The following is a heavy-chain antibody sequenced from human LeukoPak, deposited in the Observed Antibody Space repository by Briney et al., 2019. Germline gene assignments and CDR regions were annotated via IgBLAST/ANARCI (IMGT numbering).Heavy chain of an antibody. Sequence: GGSERLSCAASGFTFSSYEMNWARQAPGKGLEWVSYILNSGTTTYYAHSVKGRFTISRDNAKNSLYLHMHSLRAEDKGYYYCARDPPDYWGHG. CDR1: GFTFSSYE. J-gene: IGHJ4*03. V-gene: IGHV3-48*03. CDR3: ARDPPDY. CDR2: ILNSGTTT.